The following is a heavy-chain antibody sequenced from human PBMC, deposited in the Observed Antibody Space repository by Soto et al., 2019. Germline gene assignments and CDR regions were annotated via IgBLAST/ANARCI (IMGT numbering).Heavy chain of an antibody. J-gene: IGHJ6*02. V-gene: IGHV1-69*01. CDR3: ATSQGSSTSLEIYYYYYYGMDV. CDR1: GGTFSSYA. D-gene: IGHD2-2*01. Sequence: QVQLVQSGAEVKKPGSSVKVSCKASGGTFSSYAISWVRQAPGQGLEWMGGIIPISGTANYAQKFQGRVTITADESTNTAYMELSRLRSEDTAVYYCATSQGSSTSLEIYYYYYYGMDVWGQGTTVTVSS. CDR2: IIPISGTA.